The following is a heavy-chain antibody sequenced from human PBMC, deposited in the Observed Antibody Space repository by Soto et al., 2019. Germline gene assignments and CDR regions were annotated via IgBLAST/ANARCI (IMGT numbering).Heavy chain of an antibody. J-gene: IGHJ4*02. CDR3: ARAETSGILYFDY. CDR2: VYYSGST. CDR1: GDSVNSYY. V-gene: IGHV4-59*02. D-gene: IGHD6-13*01. Sequence: SETLSLTCTVTGDSVNSYYWSWMRQPPGKGLECMGYVYYSGSTNYNPSLKSRVTISVDTSKNQISLRLKSVTAADTAVYYCARAETSGILYFDYWGQGSLVTVSS.